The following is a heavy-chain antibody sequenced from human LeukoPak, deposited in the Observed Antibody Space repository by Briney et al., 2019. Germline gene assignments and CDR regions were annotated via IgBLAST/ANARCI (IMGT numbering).Heavy chain of an antibody. CDR2: VIPIFGTA. V-gene: IGHV1-69*13. J-gene: IGHJ6*02. D-gene: IGHD3-22*01. CDR3: ARYYYDNNYYYYYGMDV. CDR1: GYTFTDYY. Sequence: ASVKVSCKASGYTFTDYYMHWVRQAPGQGLEWMGGVIPIFGTANYAQKFQGRVTITADESTSTAYMELSSLRSEDTAVYYCARYYYDNNYYYYYGMDVWGQGTTVTVSS.